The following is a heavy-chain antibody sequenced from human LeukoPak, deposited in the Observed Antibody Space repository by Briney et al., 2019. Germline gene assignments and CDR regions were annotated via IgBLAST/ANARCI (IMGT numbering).Heavy chain of an antibody. Sequence: PVRSLRLSCAAPRFTLSSYGMHRVRQAPGKGLECVAVIWSDGSNKHYADSARGRFTISRDNSKNTLYLQMNSLRAEDTAVYYCARVTMVAGASYNWFVPWGQGTLVTVST. CDR2: IWSDGSNK. V-gene: IGHV3-33*01. CDR1: RFTLSSYG. CDR3: ARVTMVAGASYNWFVP. D-gene: IGHD2-15*01. J-gene: IGHJ5*02.